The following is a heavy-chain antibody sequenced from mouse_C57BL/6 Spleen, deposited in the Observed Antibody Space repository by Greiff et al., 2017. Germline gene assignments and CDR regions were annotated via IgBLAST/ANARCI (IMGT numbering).Heavy chain of an antibody. CDR1: GYTFTSYW. CDR2: IDPSDSYT. V-gene: IGHV1-50*01. J-gene: IGHJ4*01. D-gene: IGHD2-5*01. Sequence: QVQLQQPGAELVKPGASVKLSCKASGYTFTSYWMQWVKQRPGQGLEWIGEIDPSDSYTNYNQKFKGKATLTVDPSSSTAYMQLSSLTSEDSAVYYCARYYSNYNYAMDYWGQGTSVTVSS. CDR3: ARYYSNYNYAMDY.